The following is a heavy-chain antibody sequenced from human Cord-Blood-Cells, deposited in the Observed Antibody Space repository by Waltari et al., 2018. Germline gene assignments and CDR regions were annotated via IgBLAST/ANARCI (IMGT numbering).Heavy chain of an antibody. J-gene: IGHJ6*02. D-gene: IGHD4-17*01. CDR3: ERDLPGGDYKKGPPHYYYYYGMDV. V-gene: IGHV1-69*01. CDR1: GGTFSSYA. Sequence: QVQLVQSGAEVKKPGSSVKVSCKTSGGTFSSYAISWVRQAPGQGLEWMGGISPIFGTANYAQKFQGRVTSTADESTSTDYMELSSLRPEDTAVYYCERDLPGGDYKKGPPHYYYYYGMDVWGQGTTVTVSS. CDR2: ISPIFGTA.